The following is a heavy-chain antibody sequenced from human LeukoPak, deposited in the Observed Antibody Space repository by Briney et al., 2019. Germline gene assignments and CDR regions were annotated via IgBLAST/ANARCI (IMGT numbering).Heavy chain of an antibody. CDR2: ISSSGSTM. V-gene: IGHV3-11*01. J-gene: IGHJ2*01. CDR3: ARDRRHLRGYFDL. Sequence: GGSLRLSCAASGFTFSDYYMSWIRQAPGKGLEWVSYISSSGSTMYYADSVKGRFTISRDNAKNSLYLQMNSLRAEDTAVYYCARDRRHLRGYFDLWGRGTLVTVSS. CDR1: GFTFSDYY.